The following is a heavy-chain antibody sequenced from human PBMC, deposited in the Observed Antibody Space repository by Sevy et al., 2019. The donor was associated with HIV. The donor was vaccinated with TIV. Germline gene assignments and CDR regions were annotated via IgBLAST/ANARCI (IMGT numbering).Heavy chain of an antibody. Sequence: SETLSLTCTVSGGSISSYYWSWIRQPAGKGLEWIGYIYYSGSTNYNPSLKSRVTISVDTSKNQFSLKLSSVTAADTAVYYCAREGYGSGSSFDYWGQGTLVTVSS. D-gene: IGHD3-10*01. CDR1: GGSISSYY. CDR2: IYYSGST. V-gene: IGHV4-59*01. J-gene: IGHJ4*02. CDR3: AREGYGSGSSFDY.